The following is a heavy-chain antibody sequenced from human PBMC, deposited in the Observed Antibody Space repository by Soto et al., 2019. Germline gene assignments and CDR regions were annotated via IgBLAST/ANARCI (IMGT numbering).Heavy chain of an antibody. V-gene: IGHV4-59*11. CDR3: ARARYVSIGVSLDS. D-gene: IGHD3-16*02. CDR2: IYLGGSI. CDR1: GASITSHY. J-gene: IGHJ5*01. Sequence: QVQLQESGPGLVKPSETLSLTCNVSGASITSHYFAWIRQTPGRRLEWLGFIYLGGSINYNPPFRSRVIISVDTSQNQFAVRLSSVTAADTAVYYCARARYVSIGVSLDSWGLGTLVTVSS.